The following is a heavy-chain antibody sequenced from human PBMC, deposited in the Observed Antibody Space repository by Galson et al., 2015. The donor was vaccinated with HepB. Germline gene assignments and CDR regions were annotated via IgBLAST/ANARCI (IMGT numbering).Heavy chain of an antibody. Sequence: SVKVSCKASGGTFSSFGISWARQVPGQGLEWMGEITPTSGTTKYSWKFQGRVKITADEFTTTVYMEMTSLRSEDTAVYYRARDHYHYDTSAQKGADDGFDIWGQGTVVTVSS. CDR2: ITPTSGTT. CDR3: ARDHYHYDTSAQKGADDGFDI. V-gene: IGHV1-69*13. J-gene: IGHJ3*02. CDR1: GGTFSSFG. D-gene: IGHD3-22*01.